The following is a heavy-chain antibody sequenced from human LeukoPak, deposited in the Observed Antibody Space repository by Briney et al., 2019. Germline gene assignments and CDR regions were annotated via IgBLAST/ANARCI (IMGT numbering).Heavy chain of an antibody. Sequence: GASVKVSCKASGYTFTSYGISWVRQAPGQGLAWMGWISAYNGNTNYAQKLQGRVTMTTDTSTSTAYMELRSLRSDDTAVYYCARGSSARWSYYYGSGSYYTLFDYWGQGTLVTVSP. CDR3: ARGSSARWSYYYGSGSYYTLFDY. J-gene: IGHJ4*02. V-gene: IGHV1-18*01. D-gene: IGHD3-10*01. CDR1: GYTFTSYG. CDR2: ISAYNGNT.